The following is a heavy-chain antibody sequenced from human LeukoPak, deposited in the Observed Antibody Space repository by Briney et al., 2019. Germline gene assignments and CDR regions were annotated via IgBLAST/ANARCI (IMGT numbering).Heavy chain of an antibody. Sequence: GGSLRLSCAASGFTFSSYSMNWVRQAPGKGLEWVSSISSSSSYIYYADSVKGRFTISRDNAKNSLYLQMNSLRAEDTAVYYCARGRGELLRGAFDIWGQGTMVTVSS. CDR2: ISSSSSYI. CDR1: GFTFSSYS. D-gene: IGHD1-26*01. CDR3: ARGRGELLRGAFDI. V-gene: IGHV3-21*01. J-gene: IGHJ3*02.